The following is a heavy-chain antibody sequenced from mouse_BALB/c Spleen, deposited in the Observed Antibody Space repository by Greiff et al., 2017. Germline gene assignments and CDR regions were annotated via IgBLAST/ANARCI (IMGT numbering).Heavy chain of an antibody. Sequence: QVQLQQSGPELVKPGASVKISCKASGYAFSSSWMNWVKQRPGQGLEWIGRIYPGDGDTNYNGKFKGKATLTADKSSSTAYMQLSSLTSVDSAVYFCARDYGSRRYYAMDYWGQGTSVTVSS. V-gene: IGHV1-82*01. CDR3: ARDYGSRRYYAMDY. J-gene: IGHJ4*01. CDR2: IYPGDGDT. CDR1: GYAFSSSW. D-gene: IGHD1-1*01.